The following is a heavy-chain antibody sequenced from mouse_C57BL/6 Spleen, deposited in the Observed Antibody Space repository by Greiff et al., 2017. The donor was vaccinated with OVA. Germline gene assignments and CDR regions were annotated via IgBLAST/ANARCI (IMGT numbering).Heavy chain of an antibody. CDR1: GFSLTSYG. D-gene: IGHD1-1*01. CDR3: ARNPVYYGSSFYAMDY. V-gene: IGHV2-2*01. J-gene: IGHJ4*01. Sequence: VMLVESGPGLVQPSQSLSITCTVSGFSLTSYGVHWVRQSPGTGLEWLGLIWSGGSTDYNAAFISRLSISKDNSKSQVFFKMNRLQADDTAIYYGARNPVYYGSSFYAMDYWGQGTSVTVSS. CDR2: IWSGGST.